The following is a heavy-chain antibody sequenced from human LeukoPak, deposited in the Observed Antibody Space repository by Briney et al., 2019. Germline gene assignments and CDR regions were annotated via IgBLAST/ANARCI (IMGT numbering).Heavy chain of an antibody. J-gene: IGHJ4*02. CDR1: GFTFSSYS. D-gene: IGHD1-20*01. CDR3: VSESITGHRDFDY. CDR2: ISSGSRTI. Sequence: GGSLRLSCAASGFTFSSYSMNCVRQAPGRGLEWISYISSGSRTIYYADSVEGRFTISRDNGKNSLYLLLNSLSADATAVYFCVSESITGHRDFDYWGQGTLITVSS. V-gene: IGHV3-48*01.